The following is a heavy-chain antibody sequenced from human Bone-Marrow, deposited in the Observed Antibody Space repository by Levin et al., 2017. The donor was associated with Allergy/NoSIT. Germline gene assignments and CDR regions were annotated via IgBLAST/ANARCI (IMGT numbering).Heavy chain of an antibody. J-gene: IGHJ4*02. Sequence: GSLRLSCSVSGYTFSDYYIHWIRQTPGQGLEWIGWIDPTRGATQFAEKFHARVVLTRDSSISTAYMELGKLRSDDTALYYCARGGATSNDYWGQGTLVTVSS. D-gene: IGHD2-2*01. V-gene: IGHV1-2*02. CDR2: IDPTRGAT. CDR3: ARGGATSNDY. CDR1: GYTFSDYY.